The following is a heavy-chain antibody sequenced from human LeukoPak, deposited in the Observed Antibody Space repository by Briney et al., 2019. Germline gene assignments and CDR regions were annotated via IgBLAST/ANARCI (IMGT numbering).Heavy chain of an antibody. D-gene: IGHD3-9*01. V-gene: IGHV3-9*01. CDR3: AKSHYDSLTGAPDY. CDR2: ISLNVGGI. J-gene: IGHJ4*02. CDR1: GFALDDDA. Sequence: PVRSLRLSRAASGFALDDDAMRCGPEAPGEGLWCGSGISLNVGGIGSADPVKGRFTISRDNAKNTMYLQMNSLRAEDTALYYCAKSHYDSLTGAPDYWGQGTLVTVSS.